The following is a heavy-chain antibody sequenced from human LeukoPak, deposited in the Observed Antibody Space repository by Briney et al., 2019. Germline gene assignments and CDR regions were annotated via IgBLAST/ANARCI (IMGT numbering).Heavy chain of an antibody. CDR2: INHSGST. Sequence: SETLSLTCTVSGGSISSASYYWGWIRQPPGKGLEWIGEINHSGSTNYNPSLKSRVTISVDTSKNQFSLKLSSVTAADTAVYYCARGVHYYGSGSYYYYMDVWGKGTTVTVSS. V-gene: IGHV4-39*07. CDR3: ARGVHYYGSGSYYYYMDV. J-gene: IGHJ6*03. CDR1: GGSISSASYY. D-gene: IGHD3-10*01.